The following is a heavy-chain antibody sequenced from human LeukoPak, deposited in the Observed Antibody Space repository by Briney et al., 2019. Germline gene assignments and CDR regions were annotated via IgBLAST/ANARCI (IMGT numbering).Heavy chain of an antibody. V-gene: IGHV3-30-3*01. Sequence: PGGSLRLSCAASGFTFSTYAMHWVRQAPGKGLEWVAVISYDGSNKYYADSVKGRFTISRDNSKNTLYLQMNSLRAEDTAVYYCARGRFVFALDALDIWGQGTMVTVSS. D-gene: IGHD3-16*01. J-gene: IGHJ3*02. CDR2: ISYDGSNK. CDR3: ARGRFVFALDALDI. CDR1: GFTFSTYA.